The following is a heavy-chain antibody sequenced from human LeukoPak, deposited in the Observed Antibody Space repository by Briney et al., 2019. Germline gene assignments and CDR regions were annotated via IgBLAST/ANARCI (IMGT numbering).Heavy chain of an antibody. CDR3: ARENVRYGDGGFAP. CDR1: GFTFSSYW. V-gene: IGHV3-74*01. D-gene: IGHD4-17*01. CDR2: INSDGSST. Sequence: GGSLRLSCAASGFTFSSYWMHWVRQAPGKGLVWVSRINSDGSSTSYADSVKGRFTISRDNSKNTLYLQMNSLRFEDTAVYYCARENVRYGDGGFAPWGQGTLVTVSS. J-gene: IGHJ5*02.